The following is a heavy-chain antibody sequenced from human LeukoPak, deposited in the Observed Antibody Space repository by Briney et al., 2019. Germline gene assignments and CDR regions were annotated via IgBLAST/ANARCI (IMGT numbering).Heavy chain of an antibody. J-gene: IGHJ4*02. CDR1: GFTFTTYW. V-gene: IGHV3-7*01. Sequence: QPGGSLRLSCAASGFTFTTYWMSWVRQAPGKGLEWVANINQDGSEKYYVDSVKGRFTISRDNGKNSLYLQMNSPGAEDTAVYYCARGGKLHPQSPYWGQGTLVTVSS. CDR2: INQDGSEK. CDR3: ARGGKLHPQSPY. D-gene: IGHD3-16*01.